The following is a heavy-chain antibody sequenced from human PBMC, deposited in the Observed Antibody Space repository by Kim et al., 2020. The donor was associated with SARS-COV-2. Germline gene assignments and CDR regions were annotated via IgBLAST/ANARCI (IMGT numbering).Heavy chain of an antibody. V-gene: IGHV3-30*18. J-gene: IGHJ6*04. Sequence: GGSLRLSCAASGFTFSSYGMHWVRQAPGKGLEWVAVISYDGSNKYYADSVKGRFTISRDNSKNTLYLQMNSLRAEDTAVYYCAKDVYSGYDFYYYGMDVWGKGTTVTVSS. CDR3: AKDVYSGYDFYYYGMDV. D-gene: IGHD5-12*01. CDR2: ISYDGSNK. CDR1: GFTFSSYG.